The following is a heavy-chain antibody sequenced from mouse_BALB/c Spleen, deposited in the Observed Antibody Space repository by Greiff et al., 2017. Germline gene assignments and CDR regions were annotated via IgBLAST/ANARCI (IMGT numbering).Heavy chain of an antibody. CDR1: GYTFTDYY. CDR2: IYPGSGNT. Sequence: QVQLQQSGAELARPGASVKLSCKASGYTFTDYYINWVKQTTGQGLEWIGEIYPGSGNTYYNEKFKGKATLTADKSSSTAYMQLSSLTSADSAVYFCARGGYGNYAMDYWGQGTSVTVSA. D-gene: IGHD2-10*02. CDR3: ARGGYGNYAMDY. J-gene: IGHJ4*01. V-gene: IGHV1-77*01.